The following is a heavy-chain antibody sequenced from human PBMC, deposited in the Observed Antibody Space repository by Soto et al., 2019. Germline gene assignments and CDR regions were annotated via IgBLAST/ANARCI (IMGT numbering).Heavy chain of an antibody. CDR1: GGSFSGYY. Sequence: SETLSLTCAVYGGSFSGYYWSWIRQPPGKGLEWIGEINHNGNTNYNPSLKSRVTISVDTSKNQFSLKLSSVTAADTAIYYCARGGYFDLWGRGILVTVS. CDR2: INHNGNT. V-gene: IGHV4-34*01. J-gene: IGHJ2*01. CDR3: ARGGYFDL.